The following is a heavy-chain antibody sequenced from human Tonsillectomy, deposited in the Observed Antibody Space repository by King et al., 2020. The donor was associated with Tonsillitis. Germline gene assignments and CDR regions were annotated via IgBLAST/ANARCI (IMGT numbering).Heavy chain of an antibody. V-gene: IGHV1-2*02. CDR3: ARDREGPTPLSFDY. J-gene: IGHJ4*02. CDR1: GYTFTGYY. CDR2: INPNSGGT. Sequence: VQLVESGAEVKKPGASVKVSCKASGYTFTGYYMHWVRQAPGLGLEWMGWINPNSGGTNYAQKFQGRVTMTRDTTISTAYMELSRLRSDDTAVYYCARDREGPTPLSFDYWGQGTLVTVSS. D-gene: IGHD3-16*02.